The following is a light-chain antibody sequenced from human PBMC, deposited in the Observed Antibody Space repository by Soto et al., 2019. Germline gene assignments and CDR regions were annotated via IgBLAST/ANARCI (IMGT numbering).Light chain of an antibody. J-gene: IGLJ3*02. CDR2: LNSDGRH. CDR1: SGHSSYT. V-gene: IGLV4-69*01. CDR3: QTWGTGMV. Sequence: QPVLTQSPSASASLGASDKLTCTLSSGHSSYTIAWHQHQPGKGPRYLMKLNSDGRHSKGDGIPDRFSGSSSGAERYLTISRLQSDDEADYYCQTWGTGMVFGGGTKLTVL.